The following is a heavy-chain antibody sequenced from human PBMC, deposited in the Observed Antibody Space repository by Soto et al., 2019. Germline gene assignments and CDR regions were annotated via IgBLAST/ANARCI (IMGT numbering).Heavy chain of an antibody. CDR2: ISGSGGKT. CDR1: GLIFTSYA. J-gene: IGHJ4*02. V-gene: IGHV3-23*01. D-gene: IGHD2-15*01. Sequence: GGSLRLSCEASGLIFTSYALSWVRQAPGRGLEWVSAISGSGGKTYYADAVKGRFIISRDNSKNTLYLQLNSLRAEDTAVYYCVGGLLVGATGDYWSQGALVTVSS. CDR3: VGGLLVGATGDY.